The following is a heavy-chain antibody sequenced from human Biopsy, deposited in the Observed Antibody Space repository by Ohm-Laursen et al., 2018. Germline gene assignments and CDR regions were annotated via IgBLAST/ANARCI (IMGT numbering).Heavy chain of an antibody. CDR3: AHERRWRNFDY. CDR2: IYWSNDK. V-gene: IGHV2-5*01. J-gene: IGHJ4*02. Sequence: TQTLTLTCTFSGLSLSTTEVGVGWIPQAPGKALEWLALIYWSNDKRYSPSLKSRLTITKDTSKNQVVLTMTNMDPVDTATYYCAHERRWRNFDYWGQGTLVTVSS. CDR1: GLSLSTTEVG. D-gene: IGHD4-23*01.